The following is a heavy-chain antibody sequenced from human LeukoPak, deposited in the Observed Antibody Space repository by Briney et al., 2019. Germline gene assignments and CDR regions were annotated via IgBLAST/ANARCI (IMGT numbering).Heavy chain of an antibody. J-gene: IGHJ4*02. Sequence: ASVKVSCKASGYTFTTYDTTWVRQATGQGLEWMGWMNPNSGDTAYAQKFQGRVAMTRDTSISTAYMELSSLRSEDTAVYYCARGLGDYYDTSDYYYAVPAHWGQGTLVTVSS. CDR1: GYTFTTYD. CDR3: ARGLGDYYDTSDYYYAVPAH. V-gene: IGHV1-8*01. D-gene: IGHD3-22*01. CDR2: MNPNSGDT.